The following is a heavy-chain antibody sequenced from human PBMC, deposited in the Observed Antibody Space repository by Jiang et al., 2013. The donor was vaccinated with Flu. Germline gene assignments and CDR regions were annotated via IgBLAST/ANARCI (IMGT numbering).Heavy chain of an antibody. Sequence: PGLVKPSQTLSLTCTVSGGSISSGSYYWSWIRQPAGKGLEWIGRIYTSGSTNYNPSLKSRVTISVDTSKNQFSLKLSSVTAADTAVYYCAREWAAAGYYYFDYWGQGTLVTVSS. CDR3: AREWAAAGYYYFDY. J-gene: IGHJ4*02. CDR2: IYTSGST. D-gene: IGHD6-13*01. V-gene: IGHV4-61*02. CDR1: GGSISSGSYY.